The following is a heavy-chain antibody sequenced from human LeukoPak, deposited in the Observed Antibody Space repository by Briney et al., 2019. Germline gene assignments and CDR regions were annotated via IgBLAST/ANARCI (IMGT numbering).Heavy chain of an antibody. CDR2: ISGSGGST. CDR1: GFTFSSYA. CDR3: AKGDDYDSSGYYYPPHYFDY. Sequence: PGGSLRLSCAASGFTFSSYAMSWVRQAPGKGLEWVSAISGSGGSTYYADSVKGRFTISRDNSKITLYLQMNSLRAEDTAVYYCAKGDDYDSSGYYYPPHYFDYWGQGTLVTVSS. V-gene: IGHV3-23*01. D-gene: IGHD3-22*01. J-gene: IGHJ4*02.